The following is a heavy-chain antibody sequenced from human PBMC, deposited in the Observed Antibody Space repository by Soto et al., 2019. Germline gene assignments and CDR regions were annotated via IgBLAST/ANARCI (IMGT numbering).Heavy chain of an antibody. J-gene: IGHJ4*02. V-gene: IGHV1-46*01. D-gene: IGHD3-22*01. CDR2: INPSGGST. Sequence: VLVNGSCKAAGSSFPTYDINWVRKAPGQGLEWMGIINPSGGSTSYAQKFQGRVTMTRDTSTGTVYMELSSLRSEDTAVYYCARGSGYKKSLCCWGQGTLVTLSS. CDR3: ARGSGYKKSLCC. CDR1: GSSFPTYD.